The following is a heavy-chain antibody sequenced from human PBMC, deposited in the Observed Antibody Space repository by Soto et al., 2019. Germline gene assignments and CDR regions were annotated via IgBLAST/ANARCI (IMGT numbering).Heavy chain of an antibody. CDR1: GFTFSDDY. D-gene: IGHD2-21*01. CDR3: SREGHIVVLIAVDDAFDF. Sequence: QVQLVESGGGLIKPGVSLRLSCAASGFTFSDDYMSWIRQATGKGLECGSYISSSISYTDYADSVKGRFTISRDNAKNSLYLQMNSLRDEDTSVYYWSREGHIVVLIAVDDAFDFWGQGTMVTGSS. J-gene: IGHJ3*01. V-gene: IGHV3-11*06. CDR2: ISSSISYT.